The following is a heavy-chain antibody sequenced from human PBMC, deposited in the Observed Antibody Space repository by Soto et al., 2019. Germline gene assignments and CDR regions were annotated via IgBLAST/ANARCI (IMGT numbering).Heavy chain of an antibody. Sequence: GGSLRLSCAASGFTFSSYEMNWVRQAPGKGLEWVSYISSSGSTIYYADSVKGRFTISRDNAKNSLYLQMNSLRAEDTAVYYCAREGLITFGGVSAPGDRYYGMDVWGQGTTVTVSS. J-gene: IGHJ6*02. D-gene: IGHD3-16*01. CDR2: ISSSGSTI. CDR1: GFTFSSYE. V-gene: IGHV3-48*03. CDR3: AREGLITFGGVSAPGDRYYGMDV.